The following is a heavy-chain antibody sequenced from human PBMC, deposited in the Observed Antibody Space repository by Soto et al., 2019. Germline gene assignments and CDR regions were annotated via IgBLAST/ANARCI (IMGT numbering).Heavy chain of an antibody. CDR1: GYTFTSYA. D-gene: IGHD6-19*01. Sequence: QVQLVQSGAEVKKPGASVKVSCKASGYTFTSYAMHWVRQAPGQRLEWMGWINAGNGNTKYSQKFQGRVTITRDTSASTAYMELSSLRSEDPAVYYCAISSGWYYVSYWGQGTLVTVYS. V-gene: IGHV1-3*01. CDR3: AISSGWYYVSY. J-gene: IGHJ4*02. CDR2: INAGNGNT.